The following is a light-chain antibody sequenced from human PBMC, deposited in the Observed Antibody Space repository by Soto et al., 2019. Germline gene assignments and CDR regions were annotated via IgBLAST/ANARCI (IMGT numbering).Light chain of an antibody. V-gene: IGLV2-14*03. CDR1: SSDVAAYNY. Sequence: QSVLTQPASVSGSPGQSITISCTGTSSDVAAYNYVSWFQHHAGKAPKLMLYDVNNRPSGVSNRFSGSKSGNTASLTISGLQVEDEADYYCSSSTTGNTPLDVFGTGTKLTVL. CDR3: SSSTTGNTPLDV. CDR2: DVN. J-gene: IGLJ1*01.